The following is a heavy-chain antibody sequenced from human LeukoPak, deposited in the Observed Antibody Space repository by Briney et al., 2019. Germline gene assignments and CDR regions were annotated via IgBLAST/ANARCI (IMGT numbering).Heavy chain of an antibody. D-gene: IGHD1-26*01. V-gene: IGHV3-48*03. CDR3: ASSSGSYYGGFDY. Sequence: QPGGSLRLSCTASGFTFSSYEMNWVRQAPGKGLEWVSYISSSGSTIYYADSVKGRFTISRDNAKNSLYLQMNSLRAEDTAVYYCASSSGSYYGGFDYWGQGTLVTVSS. CDR1: GFTFSSYE. J-gene: IGHJ4*02. CDR2: ISSSGSTI.